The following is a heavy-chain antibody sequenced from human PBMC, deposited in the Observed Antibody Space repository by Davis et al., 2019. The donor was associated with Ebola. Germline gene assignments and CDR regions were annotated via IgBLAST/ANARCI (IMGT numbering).Heavy chain of an antibody. CDR3: ARGWLRGGMDV. J-gene: IGHJ6*04. CDR1: GDSVSSAG. D-gene: IGHD5-18*01. CDR2: TYYSSKWHN. Sequence: HSQTLSLTCAISGDSVSSAGWNWIRQSPSRGLEWLGRTYYSSKWHNDYALSVKSRITINPDTSKNQFSLHLNSVTPEDTALYFCARGWLRGGMDVWGEGTTVTVSS. V-gene: IGHV6-1*01.